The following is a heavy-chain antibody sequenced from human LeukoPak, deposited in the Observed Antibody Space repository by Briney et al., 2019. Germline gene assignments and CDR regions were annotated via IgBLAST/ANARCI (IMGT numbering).Heavy chain of an antibody. J-gene: IGHJ6*03. CDR1: GGSISSYY. D-gene: IGHD6-13*01. CDR3: ARGSSSWDYYYYYMDV. Sequence: PSETLSLTCTVSGGSISSYYWSWIRQPPGKGLEWIGYIYYSGSTNYNPSLKSPVTISVDTSKNQFSLKLSSVTAADTAVYYCARGSSSWDYYYYYMDVWGKGTTVTVSS. V-gene: IGHV4-59*01. CDR2: IYYSGST.